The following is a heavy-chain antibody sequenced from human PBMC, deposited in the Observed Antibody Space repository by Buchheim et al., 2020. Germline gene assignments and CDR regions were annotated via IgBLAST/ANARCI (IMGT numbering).Heavy chain of an antibody. V-gene: IGHV3-7*01. CDR1: GFTFSNYW. CDR3: ARAGTGITIFGGVNGLDV. CDR2: IKQDGSEK. D-gene: IGHD3-3*01. J-gene: IGHJ6*02. Sequence: EVQLEESGGGLVLPGGSLRLSCAGSGFTFSNYWMTWVRQAPGMGLEWVANIKQDGSEKIYVDSVKGRFTISRDNAKSPLSLHMSSLKAEDTAVYYCARAGTGITIFGGVNGLDVWGQGAT.